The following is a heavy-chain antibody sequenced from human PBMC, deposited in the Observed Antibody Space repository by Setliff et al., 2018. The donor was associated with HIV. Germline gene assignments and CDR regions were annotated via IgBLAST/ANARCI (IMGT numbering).Heavy chain of an antibody. J-gene: IGHJ6*02. CDR3: ARVPSCADAWCYMYYYYYYGMDV. Sequence: SETLSLTCTVSGGSISGSNNHWGWIRQSPGKGLEWIGSIYYTGRTYYNPSLKSRVTISLDTSKKQFSLKLKSVTAADAAVYYCARVPSCADAWCYMYYYYYYGMDVWGQGTTVTVSS. V-gene: IGHV4-39*07. CDR2: IYYTGRT. D-gene: IGHD2-8*02. CDR1: GGSISGSNNH.